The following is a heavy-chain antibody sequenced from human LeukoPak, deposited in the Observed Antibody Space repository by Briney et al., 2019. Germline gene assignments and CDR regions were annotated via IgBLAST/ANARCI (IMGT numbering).Heavy chain of an antibody. Sequence: SETLSLTCTVPGYSISSGYYWGWIRQPPGKGLEWIGNIYYSGSTYYNPSLKSRVTISVDTSKNQFSLKLSSVTAADTAMYYCARGGGSIAGPFDYWGQGTLVTVSS. CDR3: ARGGGSIAGPFDY. J-gene: IGHJ4*02. CDR1: GYSISSGYY. V-gene: IGHV4-38-2*02. D-gene: IGHD6-6*01. CDR2: IYYSGST.